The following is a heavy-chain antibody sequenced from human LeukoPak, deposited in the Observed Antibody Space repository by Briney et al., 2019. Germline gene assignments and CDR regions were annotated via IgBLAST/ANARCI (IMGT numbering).Heavy chain of an antibody. CDR2: IYYSGST. V-gene: IGHV4-59*01. D-gene: IGHD5-18*01. CDR1: GGSISSYY. J-gene: IGHJ6*03. Sequence: SETLSLTCTVSGGSISSYYWSWIRQPPGKGLEWIGFIYYSGSTNYNPSLKSRVTISVDTSKNQFSLKLSSVTAADTAVYYCARVIEGGYSYGSYYYYMDVWGKGTTVTISS. CDR3: ARVIEGGYSYGSYYYYMDV.